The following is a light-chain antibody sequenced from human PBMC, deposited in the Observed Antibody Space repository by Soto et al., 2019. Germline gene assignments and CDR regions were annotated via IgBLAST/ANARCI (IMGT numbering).Light chain of an antibody. Sequence: QSVLTQPPSASGTPGQRVTVSCSGSNSTIGSNNVAWYNKLAGSAPKLLIYENDQRPSGVPDRFSGSKSGTSASLAISGLRPEDEATYYCTTWDDSLSSVLFGGGTKLIVL. J-gene: IGLJ2*01. CDR1: NSTIGSNN. CDR2: END. V-gene: IGLV1-47*01. CDR3: TTWDDSLSSVL.